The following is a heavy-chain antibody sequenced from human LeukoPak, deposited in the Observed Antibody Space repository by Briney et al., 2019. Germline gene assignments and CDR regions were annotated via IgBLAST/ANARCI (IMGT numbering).Heavy chain of an antibody. D-gene: IGHD4/OR15-4a*01. CDR1: GGSISSYY. J-gene: IGHJ4*02. CDR3: ARVYDYGKFDY. CDR2: IHYSGIT. V-gene: IGHV4-59*01. Sequence: PSETLSLTCTVSGGSISSYYWSWIRQPPGRGLEWIGYIHYSGITSYDPSLKSRVTISVDTSKSQFSLNLSSVTAADTAVYYCARVYDYGKFDYWGPGTLVTVSS.